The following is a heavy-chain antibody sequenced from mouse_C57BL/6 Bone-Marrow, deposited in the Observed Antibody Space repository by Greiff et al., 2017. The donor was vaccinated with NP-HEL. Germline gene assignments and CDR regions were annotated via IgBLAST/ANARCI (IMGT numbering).Heavy chain of an antibody. V-gene: IGHV14-1*01. CDR3: TTSSWDVGYYFDY. CDR1: GFNIKDYY. J-gene: IGHJ2*01. CDR2: IDPEDGDT. Sequence: EVQLQQSGAELVRPGASVKLSCTASGFNIKDYYMHWVKQRPEQGLEWIGRIDPEDGDTEYAPKFQGKATMTADTSSNTAYLQLSSLTSEETAVYYCTTSSWDVGYYFDYWGQGTTLTVSS. D-gene: IGHD4-1*01.